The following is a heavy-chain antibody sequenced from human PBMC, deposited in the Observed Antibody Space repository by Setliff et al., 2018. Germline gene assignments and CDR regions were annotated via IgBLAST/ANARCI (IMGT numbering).Heavy chain of an antibody. D-gene: IGHD3-3*01. CDR3: ARGRHPPWSGYPYYYYGMDV. Sequence: SVKVSCKASGGTFSSYAISWVRQAPGQGLEWMGRIIPIFGTANYAQKFQGRVTITADKSTSTAYMELSSLRSEDTAVYYCARGRHPPWSGYPYYYYGMDVWGQGTTVTVSS. V-gene: IGHV1-69*06. CDR2: IIPIFGTA. CDR1: GGTFSSYA. J-gene: IGHJ6*02.